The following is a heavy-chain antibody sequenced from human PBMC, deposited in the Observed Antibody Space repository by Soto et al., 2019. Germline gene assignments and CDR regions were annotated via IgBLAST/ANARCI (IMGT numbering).Heavy chain of an antibody. J-gene: IGHJ5*02. Sequence: SETLSLTCTVSGGSISSYYWSWIRQPPGKGLEWIGYIYYSGSTNYNPSLKSRVTISVDTSKNQFSLKLSSVTAADTAVYYCARRVPATDGGGWFDPWGQGTLVTVSS. CDR3: ARRVPATDGGGWFDP. CDR1: GGSISSYY. CDR2: IYYSGST. D-gene: IGHD2-2*01. V-gene: IGHV4-59*08.